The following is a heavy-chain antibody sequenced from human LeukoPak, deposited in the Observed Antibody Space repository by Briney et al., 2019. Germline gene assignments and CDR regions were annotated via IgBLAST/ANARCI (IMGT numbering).Heavy chain of an antibody. V-gene: IGHV3-7*03. CDR1: GFTFSSYW. CDR2: IKQDGNEK. CDR3: AKGAYSNEGLYFDY. J-gene: IGHJ4*02. D-gene: IGHD4-11*01. Sequence: PGGSLRLSCAASGFTFSSYWMSWVRQAPGKGLEWVANIKQDGNEKYYVDSVKGRFTISRDNAKNSLYLQMNSLRAEDTAVYYCAKGAYSNEGLYFDYWGQGTLVTVSS.